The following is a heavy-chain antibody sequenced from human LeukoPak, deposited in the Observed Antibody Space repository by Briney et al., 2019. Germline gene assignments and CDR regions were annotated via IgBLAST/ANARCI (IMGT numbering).Heavy chain of an antibody. CDR2: ISSSSYI. CDR1: GFTFSSYS. Sequence: PGGSLRLSCAASGFTFSSYSMNWVRQAPGKGLEWVSSISSSSYIYYADSVKGRFTISRDNAKNSLYLQMNSLRAEDTAVYYCARDRALGAMGYWGQGTLVTVS. J-gene: IGHJ4*02. V-gene: IGHV3-21*01. CDR3: ARDRALGAMGY. D-gene: IGHD1-26*01.